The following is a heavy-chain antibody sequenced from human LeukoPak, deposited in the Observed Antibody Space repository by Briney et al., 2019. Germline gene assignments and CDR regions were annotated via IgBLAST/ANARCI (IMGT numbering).Heavy chain of an antibody. V-gene: IGHV1-18*01. D-gene: IGHD3-9*01. CDR2: ISAYNGNT. CDR3: ARSAYYDILTGYYSWFDP. Sequence: ASVKVSCKASGYTFTSYGISWARQAPGQGLEWMGWISAYNGNTNYAQKLQGRVTMTTDTSTSTAYMELRSLRSDDTAVYYCARSAYYDILTGYYSWFDPWGQGTLVTVSS. CDR1: GYTFTSYG. J-gene: IGHJ5*02.